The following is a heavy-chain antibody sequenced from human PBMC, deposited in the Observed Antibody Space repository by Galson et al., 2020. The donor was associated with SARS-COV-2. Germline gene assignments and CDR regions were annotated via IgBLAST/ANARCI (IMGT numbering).Heavy chain of an antibody. CDR2: FDPEDGET. V-gene: IGHV1-24*01. Sequence: SVKVSCKVSGSTLTELTMHWVRQAPGKGLEWMGGFDPEDGETISAQKFQGRVTMTEDTSTDTAYMELSSLRSEDTAVYYCATAPAAQLVGRFDPWGQGTLVTVSS. D-gene: IGHD6-13*01. J-gene: IGHJ5*02. CDR3: ATAPAAQLVGRFDP. CDR1: GSTLTELT.